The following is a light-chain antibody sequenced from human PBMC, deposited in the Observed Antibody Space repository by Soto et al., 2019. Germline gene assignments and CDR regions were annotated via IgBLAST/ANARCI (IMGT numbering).Light chain of an antibody. Sequence: EVVLTQSPATLSLSPGGRATLSCRASQNVNNYLVWYQQKPGQAPRLLIYDASNRATGIPARFSGSGSGTDFTLTISSLEPEDFAVYYCQQRQHWPPITFGQGTRLEIK. J-gene: IGKJ5*01. CDR2: DAS. CDR3: QQRQHWPPIT. V-gene: IGKV3-11*01. CDR1: QNVNNY.